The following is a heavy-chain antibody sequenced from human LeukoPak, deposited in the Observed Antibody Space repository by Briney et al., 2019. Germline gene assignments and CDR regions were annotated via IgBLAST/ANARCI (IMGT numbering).Heavy chain of an antibody. CDR2: ISSSGSYI. CDR3: ARGADGVSSNSRGWFDP. Sequence: GGSLRLSCAASRFTFSSYSMNWVRQAPGKGLEWVSSISSSGSYIYYADSVRGRFTISRDNAKNSLYLQMNSLRAEDTAVYSCARGADGVSSNSRGWFDPWGQGTLVTVSS. D-gene: IGHD2-15*01. V-gene: IGHV3-21*01. J-gene: IGHJ5*02. CDR1: RFTFSSYS.